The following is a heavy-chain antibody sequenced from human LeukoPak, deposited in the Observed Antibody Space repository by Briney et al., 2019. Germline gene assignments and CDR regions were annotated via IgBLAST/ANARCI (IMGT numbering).Heavy chain of an antibody. CDR1: GGSISSSSYY. Sequence: SETLSLTCTVSGGSISSSSYYWGWIRQPPGKGLEWIGSIYYSGSTYYNPSLKSRVTISVDTSKNQFSLKLSSVTAADTAVYYCAGTTAVTLHDAFDIWGQGTMVTVSS. CDR2: IYYSGST. D-gene: IGHD4-23*01. CDR3: AGTTAVTLHDAFDI. V-gene: IGHV4-39*01. J-gene: IGHJ3*02.